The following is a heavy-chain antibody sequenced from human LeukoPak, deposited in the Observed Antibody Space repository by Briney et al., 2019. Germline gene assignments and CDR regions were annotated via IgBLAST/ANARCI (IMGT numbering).Heavy chain of an antibody. CDR2: ISYDGSNK. CDR1: GFTFSSYG. CDR3: AKEPYCSSTSCIGEYFQR. J-gene: IGHJ1*01. V-gene: IGHV3-30*18. Sequence: PGRSLRLSCAASGFTFSSYGMHWVRQAPGKGLGWVAVISYDGSNKYYADSVKGRFTISRDSSKNTLYLQMNSLRAEDTAVYYCAKEPYCSSTSCIGEYFQRWGQGTLVTVSS. D-gene: IGHD2-2*01.